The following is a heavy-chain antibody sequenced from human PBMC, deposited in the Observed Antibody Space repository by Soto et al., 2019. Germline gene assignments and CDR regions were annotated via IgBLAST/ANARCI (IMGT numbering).Heavy chain of an antibody. CDR1: GFSLSTSGVG. CDR2: IYWDDDK. Sequence: QITLKESGPTLVKPTQTLTLTCTFSGFSLSTSGVGVGWIRQPPGEALEWLAVIYWDDDKRYSPSLKSRVTITMDTSKTQVVLTMTNMDPVDTGTYFCAHRSPVYGCFASWGQGILVTVSS. V-gene: IGHV2-5*02. D-gene: IGHD3-10*01. CDR3: AHRSPVYGCFAS. J-gene: IGHJ5*02.